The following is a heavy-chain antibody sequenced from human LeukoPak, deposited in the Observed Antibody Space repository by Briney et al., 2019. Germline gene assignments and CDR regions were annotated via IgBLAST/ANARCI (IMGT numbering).Heavy chain of an antibody. CDR1: GGTFSSYA. CDR3: ARVGGVRYCSSTSCYDNWFDP. J-gene: IGHJ5*02. V-gene: IGHV1-18*01. D-gene: IGHD2-2*01. Sequence: GASVKVSCKASGGTFSSYAISWVRQAPGQGLEWMGWISAYNGNTDYAQKLQGRVTMTTDTSTSTAYMELRSLRSDDTAVYYCARVGGVRYCSSTSCYDNWFDPWGQGTLVTVSS. CDR2: ISAYNGNT.